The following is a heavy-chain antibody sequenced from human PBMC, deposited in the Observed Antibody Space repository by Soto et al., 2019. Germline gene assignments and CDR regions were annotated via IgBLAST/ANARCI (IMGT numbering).Heavy chain of an antibody. J-gene: IGHJ5*02. Sequence: EVQLVESGGGLIQPGGSLRLSCAASGFTVSSNYMSWVRQAPGKGLEWVSVIYSGGSTYYADSVKGRFTISRDNSKNPLYLQMKRLRAEDTAVYYCARATVGSGIYNWVEPWVPATLVTVSS. V-gene: IGHV3-53*01. CDR3: ARATVGSGIYNWVEP. CDR1: GFTVSSNY. D-gene: IGHD3-10*01. CDR2: IYSGGST.